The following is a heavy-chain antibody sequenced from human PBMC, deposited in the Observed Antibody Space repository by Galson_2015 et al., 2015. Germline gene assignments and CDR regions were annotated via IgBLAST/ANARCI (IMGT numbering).Heavy chain of an antibody. CDR2: IYSGGST. V-gene: IGHV3-53*01. CDR3: ASMPPVGKQLVRDNY. J-gene: IGHJ4*02. D-gene: IGHD6-13*01. Sequence: LRLSCAASGFTVSSNYMSWVRQAPGKGLEWVSVIYSGGSTYYADSVKGRFTISRDNSKNTLYLQMNSLRAEDTAVYYCASMPPVGKQLVRDNYWGQGTLVTVSS. CDR1: GFTVSSNY.